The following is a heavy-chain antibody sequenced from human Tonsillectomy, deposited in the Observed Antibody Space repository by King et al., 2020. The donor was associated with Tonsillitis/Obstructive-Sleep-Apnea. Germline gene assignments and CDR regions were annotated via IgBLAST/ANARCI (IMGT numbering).Heavy chain of an antibody. CDR3: ARDSDDAFDI. V-gene: IGHV3-21*01. CDR2: ISSSGSYI. CDR1: GFTFSNYS. Sequence: VQLVESGGGLVKRGGSLRLSCAVSGFTFSNYSMNWVRQAPGKRLEWVSSISSSGSYIYYADSVKGRFTISRDNAKNSLYMQMSSLRVEDTAIYYCARDSDDAFDIWGQGTMVTVSS. J-gene: IGHJ3*02.